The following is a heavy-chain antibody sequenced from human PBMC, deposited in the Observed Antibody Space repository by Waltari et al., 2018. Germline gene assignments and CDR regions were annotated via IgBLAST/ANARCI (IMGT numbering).Heavy chain of an antibody. V-gene: IGHV4-4*02. CDR1: GDSISGNYW. CDR2: VHHSGKT. J-gene: IGHJ4*02. Sequence: QVQLQESGQGLVKPSGTLSLTCAVSGDSISGNYWWSWVRQSPEKGLEWIGQVHHSGKTHYNPSLQSRVTISVDKPQNQFSLNLNSVTAADTAVYYCAGDRAIGLFLDYWGRGTLVTVAS. CDR3: AGDRAIGLFLDY. D-gene: IGHD2-2*01.